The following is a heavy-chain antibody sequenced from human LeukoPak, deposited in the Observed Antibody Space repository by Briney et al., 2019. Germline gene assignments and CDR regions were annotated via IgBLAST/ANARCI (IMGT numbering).Heavy chain of an antibody. D-gene: IGHD3-10*01. CDR3: AKDLPIGVISVVRGGMGVDY. CDR2: INPTTRST. CDR1: GYMFTAYS. J-gene: IGHJ4*02. Sequence: ASVKVSCKASGYMFTAYSIHWVRQAPGQGLELMGKINPTTRSTTYAQKFQGRVTMTSDTSTSTVYMEVSNLRPEDTAVYYCAKDLPIGVISVVRGGMGVDYWGQGTLVTVSS. V-gene: IGHV1-46*01.